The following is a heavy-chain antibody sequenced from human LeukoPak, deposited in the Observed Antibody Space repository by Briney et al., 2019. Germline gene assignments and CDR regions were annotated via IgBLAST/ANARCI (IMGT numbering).Heavy chain of an antibody. Sequence: SETLSLTCTVSGGSISSSSYYWGWIRQPPGKGLEWIGSIYYSGSTYYNPSLKSRVTISVDTSKNQFSLKLSSVTAADTAVYYCARDRYYYDSSGYSFQQIYYFDYWGQGTLVTVSS. CDR2: IYYSGST. CDR3: ARDRYYYDSSGYSFQQIYYFDY. J-gene: IGHJ4*02. V-gene: IGHV4-39*07. D-gene: IGHD3-22*01. CDR1: GGSISSSSYY.